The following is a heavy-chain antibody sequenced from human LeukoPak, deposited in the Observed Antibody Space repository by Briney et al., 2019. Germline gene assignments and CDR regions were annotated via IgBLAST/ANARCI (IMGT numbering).Heavy chain of an antibody. V-gene: IGHV4-59*10. CDR3: ARLERPDAFDI. CDR1: GGSISSYY. CDR2: IYTSGST. D-gene: IGHD5-24*01. J-gene: IGHJ3*02. Sequence: SETLSLTCAVYGGSISSYYWSWIRQPAGKGLEWIGRIYTSGSTNYNPSLKSRVTMSVDTSKNQFSLKLSSVTAADTAVCYCARLERPDAFDIWGQGTMVTVSS.